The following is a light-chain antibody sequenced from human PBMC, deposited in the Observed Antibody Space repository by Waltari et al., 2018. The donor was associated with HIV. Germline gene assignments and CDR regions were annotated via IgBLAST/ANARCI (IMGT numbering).Light chain of an antibody. Sequence: QSALTQPASVSGSPGQSITLSCTGTSSDIVAYNYVSLYQQYPGKAPRRLIHDVNNLASGVFNGFCGSKSGNTASLTISGLQAEDEDDYWCCSYAGSRSWVFGGGTKVTVL. CDR3: CSYAGSRSWV. J-gene: IGLJ3*02. CDR2: DVN. V-gene: IGLV2-23*02. CDR1: SSDIVAYNY.